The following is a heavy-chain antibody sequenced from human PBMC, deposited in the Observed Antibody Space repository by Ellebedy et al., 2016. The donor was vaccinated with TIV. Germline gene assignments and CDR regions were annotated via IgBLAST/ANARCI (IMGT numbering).Heavy chain of an antibody. Sequence: ASVTVSCXASGYTFTNYGISWVRQATDQGLEWMGWISAYNGNTDYAQKFQGRIRMTTDTSRKTAYMELASLRSDDTAVYYCARDTPNNDYGDYEYNGMDVWGQGTTVTVSS. D-gene: IGHD4-17*01. CDR1: GYTFTNYG. V-gene: IGHV1-18*01. CDR2: ISAYNGNT. J-gene: IGHJ6*02. CDR3: ARDTPNNDYGDYEYNGMDV.